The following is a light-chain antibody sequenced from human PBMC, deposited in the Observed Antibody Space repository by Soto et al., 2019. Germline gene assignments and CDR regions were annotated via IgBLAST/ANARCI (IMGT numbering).Light chain of an antibody. CDR3: SSYTSSSVV. V-gene: IGLV2-14*01. J-gene: IGLJ2*01. Sequence: QSALTQPASVSGSPGQSITISCTGTRSDVGGYNYVSWYQQHPGKATKLMIYDVSNRPSGVSNRFSGSKSGNTASLTISGLQAEDEADYYCSSYTSSSVVFGGGTKLTVL. CDR2: DVS. CDR1: RSDVGGYNY.